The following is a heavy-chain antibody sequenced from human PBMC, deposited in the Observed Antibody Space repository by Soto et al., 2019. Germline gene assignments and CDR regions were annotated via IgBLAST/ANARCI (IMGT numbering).Heavy chain of an antibody. V-gene: IGHV4-4*07. J-gene: IGHJ5*02. D-gene: IGHD1-1*01. CDR1: GASISGFY. CDR3: VRDGTKTLRDWFDP. Sequence: SETLSLTCTVSGASISGFYWSWIRKSAGKGLEWIGRIYATGTTDYNPSLKRRVMMSVDTSKKQFSLKLRSVTAADTAVYYCVRDGTKTLRDWFDPWGQGISVTVSS. CDR2: IYATGTT.